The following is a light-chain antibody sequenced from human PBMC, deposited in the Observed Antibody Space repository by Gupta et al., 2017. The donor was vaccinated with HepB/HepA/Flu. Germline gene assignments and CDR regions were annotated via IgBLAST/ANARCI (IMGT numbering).Light chain of an antibody. V-gene: IGKV1-12*01. CDR2: SAS. Sequence: LQITQSPSYVSDSLGDRVTITCRASKDICSCLAWYQQKPGKAPNLLIYSASRLQSGVPLRFSGSGSGTDFTLTISSLQPEDFANYYCQQSNSFPLTFGGGTKVEIK. CDR3: QQSNSFPLT. CDR1: KDICSC. J-gene: IGKJ4*02.